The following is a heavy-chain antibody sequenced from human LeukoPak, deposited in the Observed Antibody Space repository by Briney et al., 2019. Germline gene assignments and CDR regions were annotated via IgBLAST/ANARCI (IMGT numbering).Heavy chain of an antibody. V-gene: IGHV1-2*02. J-gene: IGHJ4*02. CDR3: ARAEKWLAYFDY. D-gene: IGHD6-19*01. Sequence: ASVKVSCKASGYTFTGYYMHWVRQAPGQGLEWMGWINPNSGGTNYAQKFQGRVTMTRDTSISTAYMELSRLRSDDTAVYYCARAEKWLAYFDYWGQGTLVTVSS. CDR2: INPNSGGT. CDR1: GYTFTGYY.